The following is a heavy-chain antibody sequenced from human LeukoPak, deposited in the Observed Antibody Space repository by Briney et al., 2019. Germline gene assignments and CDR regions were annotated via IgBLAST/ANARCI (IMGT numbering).Heavy chain of an antibody. D-gene: IGHD3-10*01. CDR1: GGSISDYY. Sequence: PSETLSLTCTVSGGSISDYYWSWIRLPPGKGLEWIGYISDSGTTNYNPSLKNRVTTSLDTSKNQFSLQLRSVTAADTAVYYCARDFMVRGDQVNYYYYYMDVWGTGATITVSS. V-gene: IGHV4-59*01. J-gene: IGHJ6*03. CDR3: ARDFMVRGDQVNYYYYYMDV. CDR2: ISDSGTT.